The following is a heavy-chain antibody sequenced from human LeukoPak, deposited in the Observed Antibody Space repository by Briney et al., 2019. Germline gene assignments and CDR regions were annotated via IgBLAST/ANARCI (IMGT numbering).Heavy chain of an antibody. CDR2: IIPIFGTA. CDR1: GGTFSSYA. Sequence: SVTVSCKASGGTFSSYAISWVRQAPGQGLEWMGGIIPIFGTANYAQKFQGRVTITADESTSTAYMELSSLRSEDTAVYYCARATDYVFAFDIWGQGTMVTVSS. J-gene: IGHJ3*02. V-gene: IGHV1-69*13. CDR3: ARATDYVFAFDI. D-gene: IGHD3-16*01.